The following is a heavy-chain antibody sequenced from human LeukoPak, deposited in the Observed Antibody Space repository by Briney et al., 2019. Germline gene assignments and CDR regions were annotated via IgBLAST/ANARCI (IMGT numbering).Heavy chain of an antibody. CDR1: VGSISSSSYY. Sequence: SETLSLTCTVSVGSISSSSYYWGWIRQPPGKGLEWLGSIYYSGSTYYNPSLKSRVTISVDTSKNQFSLKLSSVTAADTAVYYCARPDCSSTSCHFDYWGQGTLVTVSS. D-gene: IGHD2-2*01. V-gene: IGHV4-39*01. CDR3: ARPDCSSTSCHFDY. J-gene: IGHJ4*02. CDR2: IYYSGST.